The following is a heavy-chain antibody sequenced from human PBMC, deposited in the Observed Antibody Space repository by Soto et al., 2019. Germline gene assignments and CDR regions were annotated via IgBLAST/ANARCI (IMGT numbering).Heavy chain of an antibody. J-gene: IGHJ6*03. CDR3: ARGLILWFGELSRRGGYYYYMDV. Sequence: QVQLQQWGAGLLKPSETLSLTCAVYGGSFSGYQWTWIRQTPGKGLEWIGVINDSGNINYNPSLESRVTIVVGTAKRQISLRLSSVTAADTAVYYCARGLILWFGELSRRGGYYYYMDVWGKGTAVTVSS. D-gene: IGHD3-10*01. CDR2: INDSGNI. V-gene: IGHV4-34*01. CDR1: GGSFSGYQ.